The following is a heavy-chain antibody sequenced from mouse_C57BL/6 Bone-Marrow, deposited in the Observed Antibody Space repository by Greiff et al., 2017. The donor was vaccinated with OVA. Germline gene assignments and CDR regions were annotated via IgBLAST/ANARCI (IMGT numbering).Heavy chain of an antibody. CDR3: ARRNYDGYYGWFAY. V-gene: IGHV1-64*01. Sequence: VQLQQPGAELVKPGASVKLSCKASGYTFTSYWMHWVKQRPGQGLEWIGMIHPNSGSTNYNEKFKSKATLTVDKSSSTAYMQLSSLTSEDSAVYYCARRNYDGYYGWFAYWGQGTLVTVSA. CDR2: IHPNSGST. D-gene: IGHD2-3*01. CDR1: GYTFTSYW. J-gene: IGHJ3*01.